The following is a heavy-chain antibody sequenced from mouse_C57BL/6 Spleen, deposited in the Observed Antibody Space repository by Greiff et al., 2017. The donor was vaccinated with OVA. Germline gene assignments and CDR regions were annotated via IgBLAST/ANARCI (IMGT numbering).Heavy chain of an antibody. CDR1: GYTFTSYW. CDR3: ARGVTGTRFAY. V-gene: IGHV1-61*01. D-gene: IGHD4-1*01. J-gene: IGHJ3*01. CDR2: IYPSDSET. Sequence: VQLQQPGAELVRPGSSVKLSCKASGYTFTSYWMDWVKQRPGQGLEWIGNIYPSDSETHYNQKFKDKATLTVDKSSSTAYMQLSSLTSEDSAVYYCARGVTGTRFAYWGQGTLVTVSA.